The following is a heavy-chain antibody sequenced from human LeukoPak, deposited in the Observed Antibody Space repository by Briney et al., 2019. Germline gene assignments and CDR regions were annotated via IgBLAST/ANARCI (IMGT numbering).Heavy chain of an antibody. V-gene: IGHV3-11*04. CDR3: AREVVLSTSAWFEY. CDR1: GFTFSDYY. CDR2: ISSSGSTI. Sequence: GGSLRLSCAASGFTFSDYYMSWIRQAPGKGLEWVSYISSSGSTIYYADSVKGRFTISRDNAKNSLYLQMNSLRAEDTAVYYCAREVVLSTSAWFEYWGQGTLVTVSS. J-gene: IGHJ4*02. D-gene: IGHD3-22*01.